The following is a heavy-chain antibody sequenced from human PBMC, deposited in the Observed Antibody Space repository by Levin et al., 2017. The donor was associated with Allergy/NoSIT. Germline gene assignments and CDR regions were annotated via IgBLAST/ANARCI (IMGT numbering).Heavy chain of an antibody. D-gene: IGHD6-13*01. J-gene: IGHJ6*03. CDR3: AREVGAAAGTLPYYYYYYYMDV. V-gene: IGHV3-66*01. CDR2: IYSGGST. CDR1: GFTVSSNY. Sequence: GGSLRLSCAASGFTVSSNYMSWVRQAPGKGLEWVSVIYSGGSTYYADSVKGRFTISRDNSKNTLYLQMNSLRAEDTAVYYCAREVGAAAGTLPYYYYYYYMDVWGKGTTVTVSS.